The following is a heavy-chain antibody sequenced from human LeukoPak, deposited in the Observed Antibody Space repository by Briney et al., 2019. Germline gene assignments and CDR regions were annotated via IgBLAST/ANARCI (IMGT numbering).Heavy chain of an antibody. D-gene: IGHD3-10*01. Sequence: EASVKVSCKASGYTFTGYYMHWVRQAPGQGLEWMGWINPNSGGTNYAQKFQGRVTMTRDTSISTAYMELSRLSSDDTAGYYCARDSGERGSGSYLIAYWGQGTLVTVSS. CDR2: INPNSGGT. J-gene: IGHJ4*02. CDR3: ARDSGERGSGSYLIAY. V-gene: IGHV1-2*02. CDR1: GYTFTGYY.